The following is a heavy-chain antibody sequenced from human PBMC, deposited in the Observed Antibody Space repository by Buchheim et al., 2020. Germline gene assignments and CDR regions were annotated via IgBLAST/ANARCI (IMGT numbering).Heavy chain of an antibody. J-gene: IGHJ6*02. V-gene: IGHV4-30-4*01. CDR3: ARDSSIKLLWFGEYYGMDV. Sequence: QVQLQESGPGLVKPSQTLSLTCTVSGSSISSGDYYWSWIRQPPGKGLEWIGYIYYSGSTYYNPSLKSRVTISVDTSKNQFSLKLSSVTAADTAVYYCARDSSIKLLWFGEYYGMDVWGQGTT. D-gene: IGHD3-10*01. CDR1: GSSISSGDYY. CDR2: IYYSGST.